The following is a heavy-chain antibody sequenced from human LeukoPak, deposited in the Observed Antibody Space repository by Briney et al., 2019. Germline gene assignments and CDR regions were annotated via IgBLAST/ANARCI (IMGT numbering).Heavy chain of an antibody. CDR3: AKESDSSLLPPPDY. V-gene: IGHV3-30*02. J-gene: IGHJ4*02. CDR2: IRYDGSNK. Sequence: GGSLRLSCATSQFSFCKYGMSCVRPAPGKGLEWVAFIRYDGSNKYYVDSVKGRFTISRDNSKNTLSLQMNRLRAEDTALYYCAKESDSSLLPPPDYWGQGTLVTVSS. CDR1: QFSFCKYG. D-gene: IGHD2-21*02.